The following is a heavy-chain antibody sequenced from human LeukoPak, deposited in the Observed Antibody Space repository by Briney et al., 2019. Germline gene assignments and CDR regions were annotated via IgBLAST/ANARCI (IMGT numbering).Heavy chain of an antibody. D-gene: IGHD3-3*01. J-gene: IGHJ6*03. Sequence: SETLSLTCTFSGGSISSYYWSWIRQPPGRGREGSGYIYYSGSTNYNPSLKSRGTISVDTSKDQFSLKLSSVTAADMAVYHCARTYDPYYYNYMDVWGTGTTVTVSS. CDR1: GGSISSYY. CDR2: IYYSGST. CDR3: ARTYDPYYYNYMDV. V-gene: IGHV4-59*01.